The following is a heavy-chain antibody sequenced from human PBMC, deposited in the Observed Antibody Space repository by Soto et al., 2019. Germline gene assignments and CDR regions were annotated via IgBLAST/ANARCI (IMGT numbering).Heavy chain of an antibody. J-gene: IGHJ3*02. CDR2: IYSGGST. CDR3: ARGKGGDANDAFDI. Sequence: GGSLRLSCAASGFTVSSNYMSWVRQAPGKGLEWVSVIYSGGSTYYADSVKGRFTISRDNSKNTLYLQMNSLRAEDTAVYYCARGKGGDANDAFDIWGQGTMVTVSS. V-gene: IGHV3-53*01. CDR1: GFTVSSNY. D-gene: IGHD2-21*01.